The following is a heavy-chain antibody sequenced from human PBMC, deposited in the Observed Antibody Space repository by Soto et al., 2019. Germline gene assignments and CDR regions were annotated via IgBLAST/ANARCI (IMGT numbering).Heavy chain of an antibody. D-gene: IGHD1-26*01. CDR2: IEEDGSEK. CDR1: GFIFSNVW. CDR3: VRGGSHSFDY. J-gene: IGHJ4*02. Sequence: EVQLVESGGGLVQPGGSLRLSCAASGFIFSNVWMSWVRQAPGKGLEWVANIEEDGSEKYHVDSVKGRFTISRDNVKNLMYLHMDSLRAEDTAVYKCVRGGSHSFDYCGQGTLVTVSS. V-gene: IGHV3-7*05.